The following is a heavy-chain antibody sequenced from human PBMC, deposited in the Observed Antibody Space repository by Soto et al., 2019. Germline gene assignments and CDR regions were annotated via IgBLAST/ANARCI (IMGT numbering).Heavy chain of an antibody. V-gene: IGHV5-51*03. Sequence: EVQLVQSGAEVKKPGESLKISRKGSGYSFTSYWIGWVRQMPGKGLEWMGIIYPGDSDTRYSPSFQGQVTISADKSISTAYLQWSSLKASDTAMYYCARLYGGNTPPTNWFDPWGQGTLVTVSS. J-gene: IGHJ5*02. CDR3: ARLYGGNTPPTNWFDP. CDR2: IYPGDSDT. D-gene: IGHD2-15*01. CDR1: GYSFTSYW.